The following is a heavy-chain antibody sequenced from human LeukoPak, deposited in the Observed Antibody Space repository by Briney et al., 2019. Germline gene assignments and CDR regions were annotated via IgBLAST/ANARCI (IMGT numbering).Heavy chain of an antibody. CDR2: IIPIFGTA. CDR1: GGTFSSYA. Sequence: SVKVSCKASGGTFSSYAISWVRQAPGQGLEWMGGIIPIFGTANYAQKFQGRVTITTDESTSTAYMELSSLRSEDTAVYYCARVGSGTYNWFDPWGQGTLVTVSS. CDR3: ARVGSGTYNWFDP. D-gene: IGHD1-7*01. J-gene: IGHJ5*02. V-gene: IGHV1-69*05.